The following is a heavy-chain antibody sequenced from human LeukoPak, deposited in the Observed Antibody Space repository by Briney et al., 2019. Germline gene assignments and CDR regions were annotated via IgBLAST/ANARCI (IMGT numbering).Heavy chain of an antibody. CDR2: ISYDGSNK. CDR3: ARGKYSYGSYYFDY. CDR1: GFTFSSYG. D-gene: IGHD5-18*01. J-gene: IGHJ4*02. Sequence: GGSLRLSCAASGFTFSSYGMHWVRQAPGKGLEWVAVISYDGSNKYYADSVKGRFTISRDNSKNTLYLQMNSLRAEDTAVYYCARGKYSYGSYYFDYWGQGTLVTVSS. V-gene: IGHV3-30*03.